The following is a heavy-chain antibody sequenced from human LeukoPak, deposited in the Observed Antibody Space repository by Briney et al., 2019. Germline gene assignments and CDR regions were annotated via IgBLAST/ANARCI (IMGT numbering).Heavy chain of an antibody. D-gene: IGHD1-20*01. J-gene: IGHJ4*02. Sequence: GGSLRLSCAASGFTFTTYWMHWVRHAPAKGLVWVSRSTSDGSSTSYADSVKGRFTITRDNAKNTLYLQMNSLRAEDTAVYYCARASNWKYDYWGQGTLVTVSS. V-gene: IGHV3-74*01. CDR2: STSDGSST. CDR1: GFTFTTYW. CDR3: ARASNWKYDY.